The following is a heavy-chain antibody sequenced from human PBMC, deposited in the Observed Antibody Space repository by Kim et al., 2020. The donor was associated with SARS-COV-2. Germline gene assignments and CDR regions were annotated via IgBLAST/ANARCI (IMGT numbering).Heavy chain of an antibody. V-gene: IGHV3-21*01. D-gene: IGHD1-26*01. CDR2: I. Sequence: IYYADSVKGRFTISRDNAKNSLYLQMNSLRAEDTAVYYCARDLSPPRGVYWGQGTLVTVSS. CDR3: ARDLSPPRGVY. J-gene: IGHJ4*02.